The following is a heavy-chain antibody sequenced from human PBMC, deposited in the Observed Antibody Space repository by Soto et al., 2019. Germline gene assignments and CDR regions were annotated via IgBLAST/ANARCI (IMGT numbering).Heavy chain of an antibody. CDR2: TWSGGRGE. D-gene: IGHD3-22*01. CDR3: AKDDDTSSHYSLLDF. V-gene: IGHV3-33*06. J-gene: IGHJ4*02. Sequence: QVQLVESGGGVVQPGTSLRLSCAASGFAFSYHGIHWVRQAPGKGLEWVAVTWSGGRGEYYADSVRGRFTISRDNSKTTVYLQMISLRVEDTAVYYGAKDDDTSSHYSLLDFRGQGTLVTVSS. CDR1: GFAFSYHG.